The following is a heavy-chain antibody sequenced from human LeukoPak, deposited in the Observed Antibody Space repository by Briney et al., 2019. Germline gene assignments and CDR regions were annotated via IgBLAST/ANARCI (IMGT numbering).Heavy chain of an antibody. Sequence: GTSLRLPCAASGFTFRSYAMHWVRQAPGKGLEWVAVISYGGTNKYYADSVKGRFTISRDNPKNTLYLHMNSLRPEDTAVYYCARDGGTTIIVVALYYFDYWGQGTLVTVSS. J-gene: IGHJ4*02. V-gene: IGHV3-30-3*01. D-gene: IGHD3-22*01. CDR2: ISYGGTNK. CDR1: GFTFRSYA. CDR3: ARDGGTTIIVVALYYFDY.